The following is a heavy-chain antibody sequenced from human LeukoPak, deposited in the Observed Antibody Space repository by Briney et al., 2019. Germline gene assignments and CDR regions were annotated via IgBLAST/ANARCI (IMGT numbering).Heavy chain of an antibody. CDR1: GFTVSSNY. CDR3: ARGPRRYSSRYPYYYYYMDV. J-gene: IGHJ6*03. CDR2: INHSGST. Sequence: GSLRLSCAASGFTVSSNYMSWVRQAPGKGLEWIGEINHSGSTNYNPSLKSRVTISVDTSKNQFSLKLSSVTAADTAVYYCARGPRRYSSRYPYYYYYMDVWGKGTTVTVSS. D-gene: IGHD6-13*01. V-gene: IGHV4-34*01.